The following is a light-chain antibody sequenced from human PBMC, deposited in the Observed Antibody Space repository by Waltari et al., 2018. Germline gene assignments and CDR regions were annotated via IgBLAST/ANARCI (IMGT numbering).Light chain of an antibody. CDR3: QHYGSLPPYT. J-gene: IGKJ2*01. CDR1: QSVGSHY. V-gene: IGKV3-20*01. CDR2: GAS. Sequence: EIVLTQSPGTLPLSPGERATLSCRASQSVGSHYLAWYQQMPGQAPRVLIYGASSRATGIPDRFSGSGSGTEFTLTISRLEPEDFAVYYCQHYGSLPPYTFGQGTKLEIK.